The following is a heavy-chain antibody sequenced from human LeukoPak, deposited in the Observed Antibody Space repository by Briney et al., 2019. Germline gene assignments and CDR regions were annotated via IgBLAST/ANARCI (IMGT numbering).Heavy chain of an antibody. CDR3: ARDRAYDYVWGSYRYIWFDP. J-gene: IGHJ5*02. Sequence: SQTLSLTCTVSGGSISSGSYYWSWIRQPAGKGLDWIGRIYTSGSTNYNPSLKSRVTISVDTSKNQFSLKLSSVTDADTAVYYCARDRAYDYVWGSYRYIWFDPWGQGTLVTVSS. D-gene: IGHD3-16*02. CDR2: IYTSGST. CDR1: GGSISSGSYY. V-gene: IGHV4-61*02.